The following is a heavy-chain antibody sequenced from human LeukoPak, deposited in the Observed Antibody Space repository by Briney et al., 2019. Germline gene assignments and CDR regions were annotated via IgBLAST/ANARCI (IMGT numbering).Heavy chain of an antibody. CDR3: AREGNYYDSSGYYYASY. CDR1: GGSFSGYY. J-gene: IGHJ4*02. V-gene: IGHV4-34*01. CDR2: INHSGST. D-gene: IGHD3-22*01. Sequence: SETLSLTCAVYGGSFSGYYWSWIRQPPGKGLEWIGEINHSGSTNYNPSLKSRVTISVDTSKNQFSLKLSSVTAADTAVYYCAREGNYYDSSGYYYASYWGQGTLVTVSS.